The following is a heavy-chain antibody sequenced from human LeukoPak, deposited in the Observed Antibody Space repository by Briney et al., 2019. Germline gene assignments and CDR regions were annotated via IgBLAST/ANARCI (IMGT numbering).Heavy chain of an antibody. V-gene: IGHV3-48*01. Sequence: GGSLRLSCTASGFIFSNYGMNWVRQAPGKGLEWVSYISSSSTIYYADSVKGRFTISRDNAKNSLYLQMNSLRAEDTAVYYCAREATGFDPWGQGTLVTVSS. CDR2: ISSSSTI. CDR1: GFIFSNYG. J-gene: IGHJ5*02. CDR3: AREATGFDP. D-gene: IGHD1-26*01.